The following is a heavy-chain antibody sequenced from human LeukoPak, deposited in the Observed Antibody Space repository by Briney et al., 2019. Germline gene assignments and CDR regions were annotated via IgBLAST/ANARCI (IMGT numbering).Heavy chain of an antibody. Sequence: GGSLRLSCAASGFTFSSYWMHWVRQAPGKGLVWVSRINSDGSTTSYADSVKGRFSISRDNAKNTLYPQMNSLRAEDTAVYSCARDRGSYGMDVWGQGTTVTVSS. D-gene: IGHD5-12*01. CDR3: ARDRGSYGMDV. V-gene: IGHV3-74*01. CDR2: INSDGSTT. J-gene: IGHJ6*02. CDR1: GFTFSSYW.